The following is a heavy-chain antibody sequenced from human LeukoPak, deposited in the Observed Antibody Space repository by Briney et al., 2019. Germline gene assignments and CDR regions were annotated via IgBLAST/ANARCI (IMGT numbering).Heavy chain of an antibody. CDR3: ARDRLGGMVRGPLILFYGMDV. CDR1: GVTSSSYG. D-gene: IGHD3-10*01. CDR2: IWYDGSNK. V-gene: IGHV3-33*01. Sequence: PGGSLRLSCAASGVTSSSYGMHWVRQAPGKGLEWVAVIWYDGSNKYYADSVKGRFTISRDNSKNTLYLQMNSLRAEDTAVYYCARDRLGGMVRGPLILFYGMDVWGQGTTVTVSS. J-gene: IGHJ6*02.